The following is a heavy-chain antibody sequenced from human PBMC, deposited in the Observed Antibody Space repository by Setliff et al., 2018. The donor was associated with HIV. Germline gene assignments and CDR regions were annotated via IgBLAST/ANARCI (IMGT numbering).Heavy chain of an antibody. CDR2: IYWNDDK. V-gene: IGHV2-5*01. CDR1: GFSLSTRGGG. CDR3: AHKTYYESSGYYKDYFDY. D-gene: IGHD3-22*01. J-gene: IGHJ4*02. Sequence: SGPTLVNPTQTLTLTCTFSGFSLSTRGGGVGWNRQPPGKALEWLVLIYWNDDKSYSPALKSRLTITKDTSKTQVVLTMTNMDPVDTATYYCAHKTYYESSGYYKDYFDYWGQGTLVTVSS.